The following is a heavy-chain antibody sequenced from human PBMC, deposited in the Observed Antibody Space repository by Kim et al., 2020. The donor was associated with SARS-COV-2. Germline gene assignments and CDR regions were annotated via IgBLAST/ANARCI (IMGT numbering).Heavy chain of an antibody. CDR2: INRRGDRT. V-gene: IGHV3-23*01. J-gene: IGHJ6*02. D-gene: IGHD6-19*01. Sequence: GGSLRLSCSVSGIPINTYAMIWVRQAPGKGLEWVSGINRRGDRTSYGDSVKGRFTISRDTSKNTLYLQMNSLRVEDTAEYFCAKDRGHSSGWYNAAQDDFDGLDVWGQGTTVIVS. CDR1: GIPINTYA. CDR3: AKDRGHSSGWYNAAQDDFDGLDV.